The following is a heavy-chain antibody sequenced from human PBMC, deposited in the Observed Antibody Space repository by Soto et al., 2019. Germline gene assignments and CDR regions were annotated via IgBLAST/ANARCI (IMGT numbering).Heavy chain of an antibody. V-gene: IGHV3-33*01. CDR2: IWYDGTQK. D-gene: IGHD4-17*01. CDR1: GFTFNTYS. Sequence: QVQLEESGGGVVQPGRSLRLSCEASGFTFNTYSMHWGRQPPGKGLEWLAAIWYDGTQKYYADSVKGRFIISRDNSKKTLYLEMNSLMAEDTAVYYCARAGGTTVTGLWHFDSWGQGTLVTVSS. CDR3: ARAGGTTVTGLWHFDS. J-gene: IGHJ4*02.